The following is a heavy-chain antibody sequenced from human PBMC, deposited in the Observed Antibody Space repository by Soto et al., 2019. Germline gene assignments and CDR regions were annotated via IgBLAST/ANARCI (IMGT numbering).Heavy chain of an antibody. J-gene: IGHJ6*02. D-gene: IGHD2-2*01. CDR3: AKEDLSSTRLQYYYYYGMDV. V-gene: IGHV3-23*01. Sequence: PGGSLRLSCAACGFTFSSYAMSWVRQAPGKGLEWVSAISGSGGSTYYADSVKGRFTISRDNSKNTLYLQMNSLRAEDTAVYYCAKEDLSSTRLQYYYYYGMDVWGQGTTVTVSS. CDR2: ISGSGGST. CDR1: GFTFSSYA.